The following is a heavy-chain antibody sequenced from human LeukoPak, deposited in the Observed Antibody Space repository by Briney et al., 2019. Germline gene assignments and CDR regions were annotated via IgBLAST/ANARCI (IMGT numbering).Heavy chain of an antibody. Sequence: SETLSLTCTVSGGSVSSGSYYWSWIRQPPGKGLEWIVYIYYSGSTNYIPSLKSRVTISVDTSKNQFSLKLSSVTAADTAVYYCARVRGSCSSTSCYTFWFDPWGQGTLVTVSS. CDR3: ARVRGSCSSTSCYTFWFDP. V-gene: IGHV4-61*01. J-gene: IGHJ5*02. D-gene: IGHD2-2*02. CDR1: GGSVSSGSYY. CDR2: IYYSGST.